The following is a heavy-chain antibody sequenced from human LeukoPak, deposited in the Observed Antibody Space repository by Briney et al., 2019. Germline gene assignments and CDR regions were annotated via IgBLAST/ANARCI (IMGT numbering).Heavy chain of an antibody. Sequence: PGGSLRLSCAASGFTFSSYAMSWVRQAPGKGLEGVSAISDSGGSTYYADSVKGRFTISRDNSKNKLYLQMNSLRAEDTAVYYCAKAGGDYYDSSGYLDYWGQGTLVTVSS. CDR2: ISDSGGST. D-gene: IGHD3-22*01. V-gene: IGHV3-23*01. J-gene: IGHJ4*02. CDR3: AKAGGDYYDSSGYLDY. CDR1: GFTFSSYA.